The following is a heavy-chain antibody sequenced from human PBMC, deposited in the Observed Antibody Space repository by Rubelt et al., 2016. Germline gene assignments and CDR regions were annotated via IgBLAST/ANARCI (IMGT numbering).Heavy chain of an antibody. Sequence: QVQLVQSGAEVKKPGASVKVSCTASGYTFTSYGISWVRQAPGQGLEWMGWISAYNGNTNYAQKLQGRVTMTTDTSTSTAYMELRSLRSDDTAVYYCASMYSSSWYRGWFDPWGQGTLVTVSS. CDR3: ASMYSSSWYRGWFDP. J-gene: IGHJ5*02. CDR2: ISAYNGNT. D-gene: IGHD6-13*01. V-gene: IGHV1-18*01. CDR1: GYTFTSYG.